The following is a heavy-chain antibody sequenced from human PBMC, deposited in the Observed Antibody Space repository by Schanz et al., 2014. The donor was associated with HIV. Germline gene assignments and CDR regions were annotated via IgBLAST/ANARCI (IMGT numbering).Heavy chain of an antibody. J-gene: IGHJ6*02. CDR3: AKDRITGTTGVPYYYYGMDV. V-gene: IGHV3-30*18. CDR2: ISYDGSNK. CDR1: GFTFSSYG. Sequence: VQVLESGGGLVQPGGSLRLSCAASGFTFSSYGMHWVRQAPGKGLEWVAVISYDGSNKYYADSVKGRFTISRDNSKNTLYLQMNSLRAEDTAVYYCAKDRITGTTGVPYYYYGMDVWGQGTTVTVSS. D-gene: IGHD1-7*01.